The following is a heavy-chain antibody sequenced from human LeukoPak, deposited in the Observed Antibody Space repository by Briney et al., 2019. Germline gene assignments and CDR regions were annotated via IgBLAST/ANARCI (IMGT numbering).Heavy chain of an antibody. D-gene: IGHD1-14*01. J-gene: IGHJ4*02. Sequence: GGSLRLSCAASGFTFSSYGMSWVRQAPGKGLEWVSAISGSGGSTYYADSVKGRFTISRDNAKNSLYLQMNSLRAEDTAVYYCARDGYKGLDYWGQGTLVTVSS. CDR3: ARDGYKGLDY. CDR2: ISGSGGST. CDR1: GFTFSSYG. V-gene: IGHV3-23*01.